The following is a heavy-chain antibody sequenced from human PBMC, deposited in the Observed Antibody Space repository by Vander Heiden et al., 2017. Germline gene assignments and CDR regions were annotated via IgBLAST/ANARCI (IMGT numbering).Heavy chain of an antibody. D-gene: IGHD3-9*01. CDR2: MNPNGGNT. CDR1: GYTFTSYD. CDR3: SRGGYDIVTGYPRPFDY. J-gene: IGHJ4*02. Sequence: QVQLVQSGAEVKKPGPSVKVSCKAPGYTFTSYDSNWVRQATGQGLEWMGGMNPNGGNTGYAQKFQGRVTMTRNTSRSTADMEPSSLRSEDTAVYYCSRGGYDIVTGYPRPFDYWGQGTLVNVA. V-gene: IGHV1-8*01.